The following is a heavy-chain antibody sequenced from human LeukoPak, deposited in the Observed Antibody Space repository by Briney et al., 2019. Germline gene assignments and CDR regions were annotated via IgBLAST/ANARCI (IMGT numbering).Heavy chain of an antibody. V-gene: IGHV3-48*03. J-gene: IGHJ4*02. CDR2: ISSSAGTL. Sequence: PGGSLRLSCAASGFTFSNYEMNWVRQAPGKGLEWVSYISSSAGTLYYADSVKGRFTISRDNAKKSLYLQMNSLRAEDTAVYYCAREGNWNNFDYWGQRTLVTVSS. CDR3: AREGNWNNFDY. D-gene: IGHD1-1*01. CDR1: GFTFSNYE.